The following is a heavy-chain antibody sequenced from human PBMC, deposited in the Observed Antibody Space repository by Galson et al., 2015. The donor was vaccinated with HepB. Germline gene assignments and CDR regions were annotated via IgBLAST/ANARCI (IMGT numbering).Heavy chain of an antibody. J-gene: IGHJ4*02. CDR2: IYSHGSAT. CDR3: ARESTWKLDY. D-gene: IGHD2/OR15-2a*01. CDR1: GFTFRNFY. Sequence: SLRLSCAASGFTFRNFYMACVRQAPGKGLEWVANIYSHGSATPYVDSVKGRFIVSRDNAGNSLLLQMNSLRADDTAVYYCARESTWKLDYWGRGTLVTVSS. V-gene: IGHV3-7*03.